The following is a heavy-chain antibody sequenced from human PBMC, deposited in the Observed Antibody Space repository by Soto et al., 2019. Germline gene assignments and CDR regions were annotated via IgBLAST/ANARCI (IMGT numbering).Heavy chain of an antibody. CDR1: GFTFISYA. Sequence: GFLRLSCAASGFTFISYAMSWVLQAPGKGLEWVSAISGSGGSTYYADSVKGRFTISRDNSKNTLYLQMNSLRAEDTAVYYCANTLAVAPFYFCGQGTLVIVAS. J-gene: IGHJ4*02. CDR3: ANTLAVAPFYF. CDR2: ISGSGGST. V-gene: IGHV3-23*01. D-gene: IGHD6-19*01.